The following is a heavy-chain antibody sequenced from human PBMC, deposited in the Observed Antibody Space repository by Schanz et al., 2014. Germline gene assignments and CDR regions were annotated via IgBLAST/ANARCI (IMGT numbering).Heavy chain of an antibody. Sequence: QVQLVQSGAEGKKPGASVKVSCKASGYTFTSDSMHWVRQAPGQGLEWMGMINPSGGSTTYAQKFQGRGTMTRDTSTSTVYMELSSLRSEDTAVYYCARDGVDAAAGGNYWGHGTLVTVSS. CDR3: ARDGVDAAAGGNY. CDR2: INPSGGST. V-gene: IGHV1-46*03. CDR1: GYTFTSDS. J-gene: IGHJ4*01. D-gene: IGHD6-13*01.